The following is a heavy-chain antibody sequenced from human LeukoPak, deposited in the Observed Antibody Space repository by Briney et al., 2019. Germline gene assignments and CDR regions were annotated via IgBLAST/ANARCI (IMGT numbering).Heavy chain of an antibody. Sequence: GRSLRLSCAASGFTFSSYAMHWVRQAPGKGLEWVAVISYDGSNKYYADSVKGRFTISRDNSKNTLYLQMNSLRAEDTAVYYCARVASSSPVDYWGQGTLVTVSS. CDR1: GFTFSSYA. CDR2: ISYDGSNK. V-gene: IGHV3-30*04. D-gene: IGHD6-6*01. J-gene: IGHJ4*02. CDR3: ARVASSSPVDY.